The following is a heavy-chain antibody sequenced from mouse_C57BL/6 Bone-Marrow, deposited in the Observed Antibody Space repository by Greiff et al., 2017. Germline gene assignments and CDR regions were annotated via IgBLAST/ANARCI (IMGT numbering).Heavy chain of an antibody. CDR1: GYAFTNYL. CDR2: INPGSGGT. J-gene: IGHJ1*03. CDR3: ATNYYGSSYAWYFDV. D-gene: IGHD1-1*01. Sequence: VQRVESGAELVRPGTSVKVSCKASGYAFTNYLIEWVKQRPGQGLEWIGVINPGSGGTNYNEKFKGKATLTADKSSSTAYMQLSSLTSEDSAVYFCATNYYGSSYAWYFDVWGTGTTVTVSS. V-gene: IGHV1-54*01.